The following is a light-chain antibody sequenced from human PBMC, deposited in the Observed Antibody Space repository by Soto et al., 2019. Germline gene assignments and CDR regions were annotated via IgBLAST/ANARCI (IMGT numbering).Light chain of an antibody. CDR1: SSDVGGYKY. CDR2: DVS. CDR3: SSYISSSSLDVV. V-gene: IGLV2-14*01. Sequence: QSALTQPASVSGSPGQSITISCSGTSSDVGGYKYVSWYQQHPGKAPKLMIYDVSNRPSGVSNRFSGSKSGNTASLTISGLQAEDEADYYCSSYISSSSLDVVFGGGTKLT. J-gene: IGLJ2*01.